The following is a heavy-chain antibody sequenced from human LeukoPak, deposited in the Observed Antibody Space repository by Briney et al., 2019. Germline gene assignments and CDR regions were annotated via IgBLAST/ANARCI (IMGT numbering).Heavy chain of an antibody. J-gene: IGHJ5*02. D-gene: IGHD6-19*01. CDR3: ARHPLAGGWYSHWFDP. CDR1: GGSISSSNW. V-gene: IGHV4-4*02. CDR2: IYHSGST. Sequence: SETLSLTCAVSGGSISSSNWWSWVRQPPGKGLEWIGEIYHSGSTNYNPSLKSRVTISVDKSKNQFSLKLSSVTAADTAVYYCARHPLAGGWYSHWFDPWGQGTLVTVSS.